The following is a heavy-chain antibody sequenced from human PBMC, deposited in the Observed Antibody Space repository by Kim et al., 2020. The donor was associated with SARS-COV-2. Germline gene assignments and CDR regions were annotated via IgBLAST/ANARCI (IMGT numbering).Heavy chain of an antibody. Sequence: GGSLRLSCAASGFSFSDCAMHWVRQAPGKGLEWVAVITNDENRKYYADAVKGRFIISRDNATKTLFLQLNSLRVEDTAEYYCVKSSSWFHFDFWGQGTQVHVPA. CDR3: VKSSSWFHFDF. V-gene: IGHV3-30-3*01. J-gene: IGHJ4*02. CDR2: ITNDENRK. CDR1: GFSFSDCA. D-gene: IGHD6-19*01.